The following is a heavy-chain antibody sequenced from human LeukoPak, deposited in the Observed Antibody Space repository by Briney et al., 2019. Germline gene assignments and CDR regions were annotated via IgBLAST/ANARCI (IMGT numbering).Heavy chain of an antibody. CDR1: GGTFSTYA. CDR3: ARGLGTYYGGYQFGMVV. V-gene: IGHV1-69*05. D-gene: IGHD3-10*01. J-gene: IGHJ6*02. CDR2: IIPIFGAA. Sequence: SVKVSCKASGGTFSTYAISWVRQAPGQGLEWMGGIIPIFGAANYAQTFQGRVTMTRNTSISTAYMELSSLRSEDTAVYYCARGLGTYYGGYQFGMVVGGQGTTVTVSS.